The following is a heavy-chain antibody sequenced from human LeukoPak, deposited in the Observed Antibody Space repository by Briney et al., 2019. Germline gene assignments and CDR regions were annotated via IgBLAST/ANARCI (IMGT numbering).Heavy chain of an antibody. CDR3: ARDASPPATYYYDSSGYSGAFDI. J-gene: IGHJ3*02. CDR1: GGSISSYY. CDR2: IYYSGST. Sequence: PSETLSLTCTVSGGSISSYYWSWIRQPPGKGLEWIGYIYYSGSTNYNPSLKSRVTISVDTSKNQFSLKLSSVTAADTAVYYCARDASPPATYYYDSSGYSGAFDIWGQGTMVTVSS. D-gene: IGHD3-22*01. V-gene: IGHV4-59*01.